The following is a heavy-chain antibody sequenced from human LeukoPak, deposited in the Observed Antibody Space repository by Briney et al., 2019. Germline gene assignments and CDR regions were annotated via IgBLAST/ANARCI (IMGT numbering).Heavy chain of an antibody. V-gene: IGHV1-69*13. CDR2: IIPIFGTA. J-gene: IGHJ6*02. CDR1: GGTFSSYA. Sequence: SVKVSCKASGGTFSSYAISWVRQAPGQGLEWMGGIIPIFGTANYAQKFQGRVTITADESTSTAYMELSSLRSEDTAVYYCARFLAGYCSSTSCYNPYRDYYYYGMDVWGQGTTVTVSS. D-gene: IGHD2-2*02. CDR3: ARFLAGYCSSTSCYNPYRDYYYYGMDV.